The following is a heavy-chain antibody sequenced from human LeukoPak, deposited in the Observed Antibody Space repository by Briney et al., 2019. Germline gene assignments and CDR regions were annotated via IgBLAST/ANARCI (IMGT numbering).Heavy chain of an antibody. J-gene: IGHJ5*02. CDR3: ARVGVVVVVAATKFGWFDP. V-gene: IGHV1-18*01. CDR1: GYTFTSYG. Sequence: ASVKVSCKASGYTFTSYGISWVRQAPGQGLDWMGWISAYNGNTNYAQKLQGRVTMTTDTSTSTAYMELRSLRSDDTAVYYCARVGVVVVVAATKFGWFDPWGQGTLVTVSS. D-gene: IGHD2-15*01. CDR2: ISAYNGNT.